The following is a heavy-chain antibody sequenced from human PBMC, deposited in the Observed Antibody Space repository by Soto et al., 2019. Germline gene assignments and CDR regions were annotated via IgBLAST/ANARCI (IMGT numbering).Heavy chain of an antibody. D-gene: IGHD6-19*01. CDR2: IEYSGRT. Sequence: QVQLQESGPGLVKVSETLSLTCAVSGGSIRDYYWSWTRQAPGKGLEWVADIEYSGRTNYNPSLKSRLTMTIATSNSQCSLKLRSVTPADTAVYYCAREIRAVAVSAWFDPWGQANQVTVSS. J-gene: IGHJ5*02. CDR1: GGSIRDYY. V-gene: IGHV4-59*01. CDR3: AREIRAVAVSAWFDP.